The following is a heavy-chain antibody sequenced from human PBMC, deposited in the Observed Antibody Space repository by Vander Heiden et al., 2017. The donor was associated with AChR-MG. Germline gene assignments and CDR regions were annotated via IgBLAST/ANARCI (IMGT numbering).Heavy chain of an antibody. J-gene: IGHJ2*01. CDR1: GGPFSSYA. V-gene: IGHV1-69*06. CDR2: IIPISGTA. D-gene: IGHD2-2*02. Sequence: QVQLLQPGGEVKNPRSAVKVSCKASGGPFSSYAISWVRQAPGQGLEWVGVIIPISGTATYAQKFQGRVTITADKSTSTAYMELSSLRSEDTAVYYCAREGRRWAAISWYFDLWVRITLVTISS. CDR3: AREGRRWAAISWYFDL.